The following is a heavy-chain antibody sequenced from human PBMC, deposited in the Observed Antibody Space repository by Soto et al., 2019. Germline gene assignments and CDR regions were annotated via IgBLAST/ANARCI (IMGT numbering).Heavy chain of an antibody. J-gene: IGHJ4*02. CDR2: IKQDGSEK. CDR3: ARVSSMVRGVRSQFDY. CDR1: GFTFGSYW. Sequence: EVQLVESGGGLVQPGGSLRLSCAASGFTFGSYWMSWVRQAPGKGLEWVANIKQDGSEKYYVDSVKGRFTISRDNAKNSRYLQMNSLRAEDTAVYYCARVSSMVRGVRSQFDYWGQGTLVTVSS. D-gene: IGHD3-10*01. V-gene: IGHV3-7*01.